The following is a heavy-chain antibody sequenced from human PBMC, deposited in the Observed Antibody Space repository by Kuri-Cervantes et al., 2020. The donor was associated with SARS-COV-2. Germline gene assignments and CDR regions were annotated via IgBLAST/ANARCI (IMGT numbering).Heavy chain of an antibody. CDR2: LSFDGNND. CDR1: GFFFGAYS. Sequence: GESLKISCAASGFFFGAYSMHWVRQAPGKGLEWVAGLSFDGNNDYYTQSVKGRFTISRDNSNNTLFPHMDSLRGDDTAVYYCARERGPDADGFDIWGQGTMVTVSS. V-gene: IGHV3-30-3*01. J-gene: IGHJ3*02. CDR3: ARERGPDADGFDI. D-gene: IGHD3-10*01.